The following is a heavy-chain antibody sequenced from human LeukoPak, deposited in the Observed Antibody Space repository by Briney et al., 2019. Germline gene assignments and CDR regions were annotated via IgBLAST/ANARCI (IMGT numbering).Heavy chain of an antibody. Sequence: GGSLRLSCAASGFTFSSYSMNWVRQAPGKGLEWVSSISSSSSYIYYADSVKGRFTISRDNAKNSLYLQMNSLRAEDTAVYYCASPPSPYYDSSGPPRYWGQGTLVTASS. CDR1: GFTFSSYS. CDR3: ASPPSPYYDSSGPPRY. D-gene: IGHD3-22*01. J-gene: IGHJ4*02. V-gene: IGHV3-21*01. CDR2: ISSSSSYI.